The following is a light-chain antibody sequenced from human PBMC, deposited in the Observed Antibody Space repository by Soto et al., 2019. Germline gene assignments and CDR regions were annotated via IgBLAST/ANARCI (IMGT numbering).Light chain of an antibody. CDR1: QSVSSN. V-gene: IGKV3-15*01. J-gene: IGKJ2*01. CDR3: QQYNNWPPMYT. Sequence: EIVMTQSPATLSVSPGERATLSCRASQSVSSNLAWYQQKPGQAPRLLIYGASTRATGIPARFSGSGSGTEFTLTISSLQSEDFAVYYCQQYNNWPPMYTFGQGPK. CDR2: GAS.